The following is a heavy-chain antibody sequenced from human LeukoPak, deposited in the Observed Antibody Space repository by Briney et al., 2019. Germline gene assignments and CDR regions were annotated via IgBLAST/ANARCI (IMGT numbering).Heavy chain of an antibody. CDR2: SIPIFGTA. CDR1: GCTFSSYV. J-gene: IGHJ4*02. Sequence: ASLKVSCKASGCTFSSYVISWVRQAPGQGLEWMGGSIPIFGTANYAQKFQGRVTITADESTSTAYMELNSLRSEDTAVYYCARGPSGGPRGDWGQGTLVTVSS. CDR3: ARGPSGGPRGD. D-gene: IGHD2-15*01. V-gene: IGHV1-69*01.